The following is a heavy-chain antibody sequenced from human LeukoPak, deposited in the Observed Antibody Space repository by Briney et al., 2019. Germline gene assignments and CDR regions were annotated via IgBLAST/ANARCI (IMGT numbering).Heavy chain of an antibody. J-gene: IGHJ4*02. CDR2: ISSGTSYI. CDR1: GFTFSSYS. V-gene: IGHV3-21*01. CDR3: ARHLSGVTGYTYGRGIDY. Sequence: GGSLRLSCAASGFTFSSYSMNWVRQAPGKGLEWVSSISSGTSYIYYADSVKGRFTISRDNAKNSLYLQMNSLRAEDTAVYYCARHLSGVTGYTYGRGIDYWGQGTLVTVSS. D-gene: IGHD5-18*01.